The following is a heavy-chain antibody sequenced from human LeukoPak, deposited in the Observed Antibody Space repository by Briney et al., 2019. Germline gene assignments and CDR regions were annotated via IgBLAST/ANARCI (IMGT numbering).Heavy chain of an antibody. CDR1: GFTFSSYG. J-gene: IGHJ6*03. CDR3: ATGYGREASYYYYYMDV. CDR2: IRYDGSNK. V-gene: IGHV3-30*02. D-gene: IGHD1-26*01. Sequence: GGSLRLSCAASGFTFSSYGMHWVRQAPGKGLEWVAFIRYDGSNKYYADSVKGRFTISRDNSKNTLYLQMNSLRAEDTAVYYCATGYGREASYYYYYMDVWGKGTTVTISS.